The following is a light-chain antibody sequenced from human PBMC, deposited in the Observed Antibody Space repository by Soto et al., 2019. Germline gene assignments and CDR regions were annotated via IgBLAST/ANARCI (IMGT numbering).Light chain of an antibody. CDR3: QQYNSYSLT. CDR1: QSISSW. CDR2: DAS. Sequence: DSQMTQSPSTLSESVGDRVTITCRASQSISSWLAWYQQKPGKAPKLLIYDASSLESGVPSRFSGSGSGTEFTLTISSLQPDDFATYYCQQYNSYSLTFGQGTKV. V-gene: IGKV1-5*01. J-gene: IGKJ1*01.